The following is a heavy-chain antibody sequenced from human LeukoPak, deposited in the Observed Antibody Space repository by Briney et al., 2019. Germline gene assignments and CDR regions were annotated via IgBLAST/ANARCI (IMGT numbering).Heavy chain of an antibody. Sequence: SETLSLTCTVSGDSISNSGWSWGWIRQPPGKGLEWIGTMPYDENVADKGTPSYNPSLRSRVTISADTSKNQLSLKVNSVTAADTASYYCARLPLTGVGGRGWFDSWGQGTLVIVSS. J-gene: IGHJ5*01. CDR3: ARLPLTGVGGRGWFDS. CDR2: MPYDENVADKGTP. V-gene: IGHV4-39*01. CDR1: GDSISNSGWS. D-gene: IGHD3-3*01.